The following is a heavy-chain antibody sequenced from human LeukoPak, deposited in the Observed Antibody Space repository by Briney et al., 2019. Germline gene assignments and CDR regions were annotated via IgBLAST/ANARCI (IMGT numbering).Heavy chain of an antibody. D-gene: IGHD3-22*01. V-gene: IGHV4-59*08. J-gene: IGHJ4*02. CDR1: GSSISSYY. CDR3: ARHYFDTRDCYSFDF. Sequence: PSETLSLTCTVSGSSISSYYWSWIRQPPGKGLEWIGYIDYSGSTNYNPSLKSRVTISMDPSKNQFSLKLSSVTAADTAVYYCARHYFDTRDCYSFDFWGQGTLVTVSS. CDR2: IDYSGST.